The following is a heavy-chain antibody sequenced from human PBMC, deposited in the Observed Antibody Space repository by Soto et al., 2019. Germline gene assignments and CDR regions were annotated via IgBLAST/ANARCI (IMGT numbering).Heavy chain of an antibody. V-gene: IGHV3-21*01. CDR2: ISAGSSNI. CDR3: ARQYPSSSRHFDH. Sequence: EVELVESGGGLVKPGGSLTLSCAASGFTFRTYYMIWVRQAPGKGLEWVSSISAGSSNIYYAPSVKGRFTISRDNAKNSLYLQINILRAEDTAVYYCARQYPSSSRHFDHWGQGTLVTVSS. J-gene: IGHJ4*02. D-gene: IGHD6-6*01. CDR1: GFTFRTYY.